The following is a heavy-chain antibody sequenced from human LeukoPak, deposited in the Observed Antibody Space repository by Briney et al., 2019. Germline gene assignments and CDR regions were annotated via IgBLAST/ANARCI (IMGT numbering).Heavy chain of an antibody. CDR2: IKQDGSEK. CDR3: AKDGGTQYSLDY. Sequence: PGGSLRLSCAASGFTFSSYWMSWVRQAPGRGLEWVANIKQDGSEKYYVDSVKGRFTISRDNAKNTLYLQMNSLRAEDTAVYYCAKDGGTQYSLDYWGQGTLVTVSS. V-gene: IGHV3-7*01. CDR1: GFTFSSYW. J-gene: IGHJ4*02. D-gene: IGHD5-18*01.